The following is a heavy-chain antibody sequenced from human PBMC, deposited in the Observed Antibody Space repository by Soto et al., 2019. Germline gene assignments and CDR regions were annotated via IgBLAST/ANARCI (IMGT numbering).Heavy chain of an antibody. CDR3: ARGRARGYCSGGSCSLSPFDY. V-gene: IGHV4-30-2*01. J-gene: IGHJ4*02. CDR1: GGSISSGGYS. CDR2: IYHSGST. Sequence: SETLSLTCAVSGGSISSGGYSWSWIRQPPGKGLEWIGYIYHSGSTYYNPSLKSRVTISVDRSKNQFSLKLSSVTAADTAVYYCARGRARGYCSGGSCSLSPFDYWGQGTLVTVSS. D-gene: IGHD2-15*01.